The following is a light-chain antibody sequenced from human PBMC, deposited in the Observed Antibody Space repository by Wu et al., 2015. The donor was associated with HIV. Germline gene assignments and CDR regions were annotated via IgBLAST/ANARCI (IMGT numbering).Light chain of an antibody. V-gene: IGKV1-39*01. CDR1: QNIDTS. CDR2: AAS. Sequence: DIRMTQSPSSLSASVGDRVTITCRASQNIDTSLNWYQQKPGKAPKLLIHAASSLQSGVPSRFGGSGSGTGFTLTISSLQPEDFATYYCQQTYTTPRTFGQGTKVEVK. J-gene: IGKJ1*01. CDR3: QQTYTTPRT.